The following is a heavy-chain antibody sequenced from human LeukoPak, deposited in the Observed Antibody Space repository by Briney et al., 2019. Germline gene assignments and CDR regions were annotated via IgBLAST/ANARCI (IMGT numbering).Heavy chain of an antibody. D-gene: IGHD4-17*01. J-gene: IGHJ6*03. Sequence: PSETLSLTCTVSGYSISSGYYWGWIRQPPGKGLEWIGSIYHSGSTYYNPSLKSRVTISVDTSKNQFSLKLSSVTAADTAVYYCASLSGDYGLGINYYYYMDVWGKGTTVTVSS. CDR2: IYHSGST. V-gene: IGHV4-38-2*02. CDR1: GYSISSGYY. CDR3: ASLSGDYGLGINYYYYMDV.